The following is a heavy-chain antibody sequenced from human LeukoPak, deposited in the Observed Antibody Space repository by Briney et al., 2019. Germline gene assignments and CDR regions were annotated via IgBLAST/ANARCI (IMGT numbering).Heavy chain of an antibody. CDR3: AKIGLELSGYYD. J-gene: IGHJ4*02. CDR1: GFTFSSYW. CDR2: ISGSGGST. V-gene: IGHV3-23*01. D-gene: IGHD3-3*01. Sequence: GGSLRLSCAASGFTFSSYWMHWVRQAPGKGLEWVSAISGSGGSTYYADSVKGRFTISRDNSKNTLYLQMNSLRAEDTAVYYCAKIGLELSGYYDWGQGTLVTVSS.